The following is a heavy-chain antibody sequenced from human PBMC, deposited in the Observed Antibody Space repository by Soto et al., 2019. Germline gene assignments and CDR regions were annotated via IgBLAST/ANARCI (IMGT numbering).Heavy chain of an antibody. J-gene: IGHJ4*02. Sequence: QLQLQESGPGLVKPSETLSLTCTVSGGSISSSSYYWGWIRQPPGKGLEWIGSIYYSGSTYYNPSLKGRVPISVATSQNQSSLKLSSVTAADTAVYYCARPGNYGSGSYLYYLDYWGQGTLVTVSS. CDR3: ARPGNYGSGSYLYYLDY. CDR1: GGSISSSSYY. V-gene: IGHV4-39*01. CDR2: IYYSGST. D-gene: IGHD3-10*01.